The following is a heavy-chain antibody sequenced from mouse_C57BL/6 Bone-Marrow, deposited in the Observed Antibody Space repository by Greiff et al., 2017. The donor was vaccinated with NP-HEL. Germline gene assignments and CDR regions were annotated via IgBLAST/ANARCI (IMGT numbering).Heavy chain of an antibody. CDR3: ARRGYGYDAMDY. CDR1: GFTFSDYG. V-gene: IGHV5-15*01. J-gene: IGHJ4*01. Sequence: EVKLMESGGGLVQPGGSLKLSCAASGFTFSDYGMAWVRQAPRKGPEWVAFISNLAYSIYYADTVTGRFTISRENAKNTLYLEMSSLRSEDTAMYYCARRGYGYDAMDYWGQGTSVTVSS. CDR2: ISNLAYSI. D-gene: IGHD1-1*02.